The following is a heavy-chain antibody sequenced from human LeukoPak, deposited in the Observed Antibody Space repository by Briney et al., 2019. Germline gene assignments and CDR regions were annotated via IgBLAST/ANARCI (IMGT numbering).Heavy chain of an antibody. V-gene: IGHV3-23*01. Sequence: PGGSLRLSCAASGFTFSSYAMSWVRQAPGKGLEWVSAISGSGGSTYYADSVKGRFPISRDNSKNTLSMQMNSLRAEDTAVYSCAIQPAYGDPYYFDYWGQGTLVTVSS. D-gene: IGHD4-17*01. CDR3: AIQPAYGDPYYFDY. CDR1: GFTFSSYA. J-gene: IGHJ4*02. CDR2: ISGSGGST.